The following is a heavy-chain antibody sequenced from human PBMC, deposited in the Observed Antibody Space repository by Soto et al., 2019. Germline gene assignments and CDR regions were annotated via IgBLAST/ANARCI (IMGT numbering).Heavy chain of an antibody. CDR1: GYSFTSYW. V-gene: IGHV5-51*01. D-gene: IGHD1-1*01. CDR2: IYPGDSDT. Sequence: GESLKISCRGSGYSFTSYWIGWVRQMPGKGLEWMGIIYPGDSDTRYSPSFQGQVTISADKSISTAYLQWSSLKASDTAMYYCARPPLHNTTGDSYYGTDVWGQATTVTVYS. CDR3: ARPPLHNTTGDSYYGTDV. J-gene: IGHJ6*02.